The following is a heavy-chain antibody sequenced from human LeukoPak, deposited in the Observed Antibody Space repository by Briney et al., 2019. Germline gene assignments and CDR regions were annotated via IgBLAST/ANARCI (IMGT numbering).Heavy chain of an antibody. CDR1: GFTFNNYE. D-gene: IGHD3-22*01. V-gene: IGHV3-48*03. CDR3: ARETYSYDSSGNSPFDY. Sequence: GGSLRLSCAASGFTFNNYELNWVRQAPGKGLEWVSNISSSGSSIYYADSVKGRFIISRDNAKNSLHLQMNSLRAEDTAVYYCARETYSYDSSGNSPFDYWGQGTLVTVSS. J-gene: IGHJ4*02. CDR2: ISSSGSSI.